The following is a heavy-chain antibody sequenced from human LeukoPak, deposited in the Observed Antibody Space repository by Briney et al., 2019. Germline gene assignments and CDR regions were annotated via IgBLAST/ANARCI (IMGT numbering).Heavy chain of an antibody. D-gene: IGHD4-23*01. J-gene: IGHJ4*02. CDR1: GLSFNSYG. V-gene: IGHV3-30*02. CDR3: AKDHGGNSWYYFDF. Sequence: GGSLRLSCVASGLSFNSYGMTWVRQAPGKGLEWVAFIWYDGSNKYYADSVKGRFTISRDNSKNAVYLQMDSLRAEDTAIYYCAKDHGGNSWYYFDFWGQGTLVTVSS. CDR2: IWYDGSNK.